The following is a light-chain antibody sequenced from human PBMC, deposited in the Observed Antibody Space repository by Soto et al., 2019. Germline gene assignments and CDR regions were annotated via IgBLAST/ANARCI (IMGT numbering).Light chain of an antibody. CDR3: QQYHSSVWT. Sequence: EIVLTQSPGTLSVSPGERATLSCRASQSLNSNSLAWYQQKPGQAPRLLIYNAYNRASGIPDRFSGSGSGTDFTLTISRLEPEDFAVYYCQQYHSSVWTFGQGTKVDIK. CDR1: QSLNSNS. CDR2: NAY. V-gene: IGKV3-20*01. J-gene: IGKJ1*01.